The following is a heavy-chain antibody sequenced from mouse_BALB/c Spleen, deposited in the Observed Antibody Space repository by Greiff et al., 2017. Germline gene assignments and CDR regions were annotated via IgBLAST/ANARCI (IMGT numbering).Heavy chain of an antibody. CDR3: ARNPLLLRYYAMDY. CDR1: GFSLTSYG. V-gene: IGHV2-4-1*01. Sequence: EKLMESGPGLVQPSQSLSITCTVSGFSLTSYGVHWVRQSPGKGLEWLGVIWSGGSTDYNAAFISRLSISKDNSKSQVFFKMNSLQADDTAIYYCARNPLLLRYYAMDYWGQGTSVTVSS. J-gene: IGHJ4*01. CDR2: IWSGGST. D-gene: IGHD1-1*01.